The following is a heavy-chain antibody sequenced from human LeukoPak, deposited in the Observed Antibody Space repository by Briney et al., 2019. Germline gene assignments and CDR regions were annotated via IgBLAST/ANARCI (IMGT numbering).Heavy chain of an antibody. CDR3: AREGRTTVTSFDY. J-gene: IGHJ4*02. CDR1: GYSISSGYY. V-gene: IGHV4-38-2*02. D-gene: IGHD4-11*01. Sequence: PSETLSLTCIVSGYSISSGYYWGWIRQPPGKGLEWIGSIYHSGSTYYNPSLKSRVTISVDTSKNQFSPKLSSVTAADTAVYYCAREGRTTVTSFDYWGQGTLVTVSS. CDR2: IYHSGST.